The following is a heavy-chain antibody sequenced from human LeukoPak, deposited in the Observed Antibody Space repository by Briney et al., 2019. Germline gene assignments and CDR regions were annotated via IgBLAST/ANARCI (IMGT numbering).Heavy chain of an antibody. CDR3: ARSSVPMATIDFDY. Sequence: KTSETLSLTCTVSGGSISSSSYYWGWIRQPPGKGLEWIGSIFYSGSTYYNPSLKSRVTISVDTSKSQFSLKLRSVTAADTAVYYCARSSVPMATIDFDYWGQGTLVTVSS. D-gene: IGHD5-24*01. J-gene: IGHJ4*02. CDR2: IFYSGST. CDR1: GGSISSSSYY. V-gene: IGHV4-39*07.